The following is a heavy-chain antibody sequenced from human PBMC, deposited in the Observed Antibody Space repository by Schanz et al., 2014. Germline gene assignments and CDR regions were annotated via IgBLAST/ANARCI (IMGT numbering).Heavy chain of an antibody. CDR2: IKSDGTST. J-gene: IGHJ2*01. D-gene: IGHD1-26*01. V-gene: IGHV3-74*02. CDR3: ARNRGSGGQNWYFDL. Sequence: VQLVESGGGVVQPGRSPRLSCAASGFTFSSYGMHWVRQVPGKGLVWVSRIKSDGTSTSYADSVKGRFTISRDNTKNSLFLQLNSLRADAAAVYYCARNRGSGGQNWYFDLWGRGTLVTVSS. CDR1: GFTFSSYG.